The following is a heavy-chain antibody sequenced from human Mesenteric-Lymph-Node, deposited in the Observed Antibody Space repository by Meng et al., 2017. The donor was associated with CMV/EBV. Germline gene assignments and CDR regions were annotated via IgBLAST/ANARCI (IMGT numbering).Heavy chain of an antibody. CDR3: AKDVVELLGLDY. CDR2: ISYDATDN. V-gene: IGHV3-30*19. J-gene: IGHJ4*02. D-gene: IGHD1-7*01. CDR1: GFSFSRYG. Sequence: GGSLRLSCSASGFSFSRYGMHWVRQAPGKGLEWVAVISYDATDNYYADSVKGRFTISRDSSKNTLYLQMNSLRPEDTAVYYCAKDVVELLGLDYWGQGTLVTVSS.